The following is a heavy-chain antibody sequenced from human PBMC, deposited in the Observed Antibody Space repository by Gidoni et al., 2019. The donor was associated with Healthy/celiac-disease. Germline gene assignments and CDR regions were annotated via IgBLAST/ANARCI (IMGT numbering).Heavy chain of an antibody. CDR3: ARGRLKIAVAGTSAFDI. CDR2: INHSGST. Sequence: QVQLQQRGAGLLTPSETLSLTCAVYGGSFSGYYWIWFRQPPGKGLERIGEINHSGSTNYNPSLKSRVTISVDTSKNQFSLKLSSVTAADTAVYYCARGRLKIAVAGTSAFDIWGQGTMVTVSS. J-gene: IGHJ3*02. V-gene: IGHV4-34*01. D-gene: IGHD6-19*01. CDR1: GGSFSGYY.